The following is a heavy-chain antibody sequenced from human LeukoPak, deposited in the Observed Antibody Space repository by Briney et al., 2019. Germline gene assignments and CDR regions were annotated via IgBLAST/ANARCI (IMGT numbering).Heavy chain of an antibody. J-gene: IGHJ4*02. CDR3: ARLPNQYSSYDY. V-gene: IGHV1-18*01. CDR1: GYTLTSYG. CDR2: ISAYNGNT. D-gene: IGHD6-6*01. Sequence: ASVKVSCKASGYTLTSYGISWVRQAPGQGLEWMGWISAYNGNTNYAQKLQGRVTMTTDTSTSTAYMELRSLRSDDTAVYYCARLPNQYSSYDYWGQGTLATVSS.